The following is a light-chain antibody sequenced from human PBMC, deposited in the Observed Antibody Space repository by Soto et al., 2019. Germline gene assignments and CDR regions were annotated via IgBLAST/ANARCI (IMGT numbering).Light chain of an antibody. CDR1: HDISTF. CDR2: EAS. V-gene: IGKV1-9*01. Sequence: DIQLTQSPSLLSASIGDRVTITCRASHDISTFLAWYQQKPGKAPKLLIYEASTLQSGVPSRFSGSGSGTEFTLTISGLLPEDFAAYHSQQYNSAPLTFXGGTKVDIK. CDR3: QQYNSAPLT. J-gene: IGKJ4*01.